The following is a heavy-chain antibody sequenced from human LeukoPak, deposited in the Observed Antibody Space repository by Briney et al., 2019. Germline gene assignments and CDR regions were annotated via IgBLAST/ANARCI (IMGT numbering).Heavy chain of an antibody. Sequence: GGSLRLSCAASGFTFSSYGMHWVRQAPGKGLEWVAVIWYDGSNKYHADSVKGRFTISRDNSKNTLYLQMNSLRAEDTAVYYCAKGVATTFDYWGQGTLVTVSS. D-gene: IGHD5-12*01. CDR2: IWYDGSNK. V-gene: IGHV3-30*02. J-gene: IGHJ4*02. CDR3: AKGVATTFDY. CDR1: GFTFSSYG.